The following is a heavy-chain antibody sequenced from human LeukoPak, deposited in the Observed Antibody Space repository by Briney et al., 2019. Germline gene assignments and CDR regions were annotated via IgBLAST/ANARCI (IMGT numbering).Heavy chain of an antibody. J-gene: IGHJ5*02. CDR3: ARVAVAGIP. CDR2: ISYDGSNK. CDR1: GFTFSSYA. Sequence: GGSLRLSCAASGFTFSSYAMHWVRQAPGKGLEWVAVISYDGSNKYFADSVKGRFTISRDNSKNTLYLQMNSLRTEDTAVYYCARVAVAGIPWGQGTLVTVSS. V-gene: IGHV3-30-3*01. D-gene: IGHD2-15*01.